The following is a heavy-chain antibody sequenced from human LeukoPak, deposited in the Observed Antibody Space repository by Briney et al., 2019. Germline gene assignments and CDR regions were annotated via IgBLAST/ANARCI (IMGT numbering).Heavy chain of an antibody. J-gene: IGHJ5*02. V-gene: IGHV1-2*02. CDR3: AREDSSGTSGWFDP. Sequence: ASVKVSCKASGYTFTGYYTHWVRQAPGQGLEWMGWINPNSGGTNYAQKFQGRVTMTRDTSISTAYMELSRLRSDDTAVYYCAREDSSGTSGWFDPWGQGTLVTVSS. CDR1: GYTFTGYY. CDR2: INPNSGGT. D-gene: IGHD3-22*01.